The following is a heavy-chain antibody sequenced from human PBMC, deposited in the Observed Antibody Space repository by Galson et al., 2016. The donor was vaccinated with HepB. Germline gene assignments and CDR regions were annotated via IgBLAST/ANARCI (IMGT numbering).Heavy chain of an antibody. CDR2: ISRSGDST. J-gene: IGHJ6*04. CDR3: VQGSTAPAV. V-gene: IGHV3-23*01. Sequence: SLRLSCAASGFTFRNYGMTWVRQAPGKGLEVVSSISRSGDSTEYADSVKGRFTISRDHSKNTLSLQMNSLTADDTAIYYCVQGSTAPAVWGKGTTVTVSS. D-gene: IGHD1-1*01. CDR1: GFTFRNYG.